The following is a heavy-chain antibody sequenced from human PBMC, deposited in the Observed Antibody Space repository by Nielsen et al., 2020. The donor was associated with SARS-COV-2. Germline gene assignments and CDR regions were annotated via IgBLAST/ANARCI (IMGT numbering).Heavy chain of an antibody. CDR1: GFTFSSYW. CDR2: IKQDGSEK. J-gene: IGHJ5*02. CDR3: ARSSADTAMVNWFDP. Sequence: GESLKISCAASGFTFSSYWMSWVRQAPGKGLEWVANIKQDGSEKYYVDSVKGRFTISRDNAKNSLYLQMNSLRAEDTAVYYCARSSADTAMVNWFDPWGQGTLVTVSS. V-gene: IGHV3-7*01. D-gene: IGHD5-18*01.